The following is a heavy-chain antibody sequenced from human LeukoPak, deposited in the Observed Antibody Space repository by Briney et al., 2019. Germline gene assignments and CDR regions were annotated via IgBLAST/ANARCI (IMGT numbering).Heavy chain of an antibody. CDR2: ISGSGHST. D-gene: IGHD6-19*01. CDR3: AEDRPLTSAWLVFDY. Sequence: GGSLRLSCAASGFTFSSYAMSWVRQAPGKGLEWVSGISGSGHSTYYADSVKGRFTISRDNSKNTLYLQMDSLRAEDTAIYYCAEDRPLTSAWLVFDYWGQGTLVTVSS. J-gene: IGHJ4*02. CDR1: GFTFSSYA. V-gene: IGHV3-23*01.